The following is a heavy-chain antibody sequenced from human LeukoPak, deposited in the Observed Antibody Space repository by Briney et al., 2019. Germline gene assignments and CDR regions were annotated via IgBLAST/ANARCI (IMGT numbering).Heavy chain of an antibody. CDR2: ISAYNGNT. D-gene: IGHD4-17*01. J-gene: IGHJ4*02. Sequence: ASVKVSCKASGYTFTGYYMHWVRQAPGQGLEWMGWISAYNGNTNYAQKLQGRVTMTTDTSTSTAYMELRSLRSDDTAVYYCARAPDYGDYGPNDYWGQGTLVTVSS. CDR1: GYTFTGYY. V-gene: IGHV1-18*04. CDR3: ARAPDYGDYGPNDY.